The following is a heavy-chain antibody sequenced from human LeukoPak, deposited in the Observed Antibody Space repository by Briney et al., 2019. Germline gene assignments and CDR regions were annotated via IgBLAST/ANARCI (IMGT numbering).Heavy chain of an antibody. Sequence: PGRSLRLSCAASGFTFDDYAMHWVRQAPGKGLEWVSGISWNSGSIGYADSVKGRFTISRDNAKNSLYLQMNSLRAEDAALYYCAKAQTTMVTSHFDYWGQGTLVTVSS. J-gene: IGHJ4*02. CDR1: GFTFDDYA. V-gene: IGHV3-9*01. D-gene: IGHD5-18*01. CDR3: AKAQTTMVTSHFDY. CDR2: ISWNSGSI.